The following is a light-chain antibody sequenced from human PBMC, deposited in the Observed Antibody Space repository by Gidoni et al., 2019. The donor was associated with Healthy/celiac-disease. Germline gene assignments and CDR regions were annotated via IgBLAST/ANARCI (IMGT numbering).Light chain of an antibody. V-gene: IGLV1-40*01. J-gene: IGLJ3*02. CDR2: GNS. CDR3: QSYDSSLSGWV. Sequence: QSVLTPPPPLSGAPGPRVTIACTGRSSNIGAGYDVHWYQQLPGTAPKLLIYGNSNRPSGVPDRFSGSKSGTSASLAITGLQAEDGADYYCQSYDSSLSGWVFGGGTKLTV. CDR1: SSNIGAGYD.